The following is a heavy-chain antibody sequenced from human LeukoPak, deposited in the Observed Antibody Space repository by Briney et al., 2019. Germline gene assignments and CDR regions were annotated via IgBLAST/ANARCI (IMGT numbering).Heavy chain of an antibody. Sequence: GGSLRLSCAASGFIFDDYGMSWVRQAPGKGLDWVSGINWNGGSTSYADSVKGRFTISRDNVKNSLYLQMNSLRAEDTAFYYCARAHFSGSFGYWGQGTLVTVSS. CDR1: GFIFDDYG. CDR3: ARAHFSGSFGY. J-gene: IGHJ4*02. CDR2: INWNGGST. D-gene: IGHD1-26*01. V-gene: IGHV3-20*04.